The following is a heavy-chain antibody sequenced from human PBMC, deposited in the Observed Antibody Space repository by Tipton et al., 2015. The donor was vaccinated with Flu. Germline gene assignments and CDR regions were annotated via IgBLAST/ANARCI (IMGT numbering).Heavy chain of an antibody. Sequence: TLSLTCAVYGGSFSGYYWSWIRQPPGKGLEWIGEINHSGSTNYNPSLKSRVTISVDTSKNQFSLKLSSVTAADTAVYYCASAVGYCSGGSCYSLFPLWGQGTPVTVPS. CDR2: INHSGST. CDR1: GGSFSGYY. D-gene: IGHD2-15*01. CDR3: ASAVGYCSGGSCYSLFPL. J-gene: IGHJ4*02. V-gene: IGHV4-34*01.